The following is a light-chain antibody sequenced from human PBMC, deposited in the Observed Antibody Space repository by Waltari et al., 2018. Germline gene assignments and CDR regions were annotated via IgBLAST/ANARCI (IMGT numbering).Light chain of an antibody. V-gene: IGLV3-10*01. CDR2: EDT. CDR1: ELPRKY. CDR3: YSSDSTGLRV. Sequence: SYELTQPPSVSVSPGQTARITCSGHELPRKYAYWFQQKSGQAPRLVIYEDTKRPSGIPERLAGSSSATVATLTITGAQVDDEGDYYGYSSDSTGLRVFGGGTTVVVL. J-gene: IGLJ1*01.